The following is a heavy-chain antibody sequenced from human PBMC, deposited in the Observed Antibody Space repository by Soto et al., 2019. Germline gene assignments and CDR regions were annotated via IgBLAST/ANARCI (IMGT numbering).Heavy chain of an antibody. Sequence: EVQLVESGGGLVQPGGSLRLSCAASGFTVSSKYMTWVRQAPGKGLEWVSLIQSGGTTYYADSVKGRFTISRDTSENTLHLQMDSLRVVDTAVYYCARDDVLCDGGRCYGIPLDVWGKGNTVTVSS. D-gene: IGHD2-15*01. CDR3: ARDDVLCDGGRCYGIPLDV. CDR1: GFTVSSKY. J-gene: IGHJ6*04. CDR2: IQSGGTT. V-gene: IGHV3-66*01.